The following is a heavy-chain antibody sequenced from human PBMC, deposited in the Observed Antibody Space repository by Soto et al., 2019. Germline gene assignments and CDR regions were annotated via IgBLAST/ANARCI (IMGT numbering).Heavy chain of an antibody. D-gene: IGHD2-8*02. CDR2: MNPNSGTT. CDR3: ARVACTGGRCYYDY. CDR1: GYTFTSYD. Sequence: QVQLVQSGAEVKKPGASVKVSCKASGYTFTSYDFNWVRQATGQGLEWLGWMNPNSGTTGYAQRFQGRVTMTRNTAISTDDMELRSLRSEDTAMYYCARVACTGGRCYYDYWGQGTLVTVSS. V-gene: IGHV1-8*01. J-gene: IGHJ4*02.